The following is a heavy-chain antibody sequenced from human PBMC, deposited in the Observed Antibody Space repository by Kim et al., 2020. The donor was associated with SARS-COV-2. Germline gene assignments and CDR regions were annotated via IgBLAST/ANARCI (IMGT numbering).Heavy chain of an antibody. CDR3: ARDQGSGSHDAFDI. J-gene: IGHJ3*02. V-gene: IGHV3-33*08. CDR2: IWYDGSNK. CDR1: GFTFSSYG. Sequence: GGSLRLSCAASGFTFSSYGMHWVRQAPGKGLEWVAVIWYDGSNKYYADSVKGRFTISRDNSKNTLYLQMNSLRAEDTAVYYCARDQGSGSHDAFDIWGQGTMVTVSS. D-gene: IGHD1-26*01.